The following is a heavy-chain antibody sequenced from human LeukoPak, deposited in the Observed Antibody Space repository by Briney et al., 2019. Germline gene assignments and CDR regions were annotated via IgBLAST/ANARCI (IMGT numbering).Heavy chain of an antibody. D-gene: IGHD6-13*01. CDR3: ASGGSSSWGS. Sequence: SVKVSCKASGGTFSSYAISWVRQAPGQGLEWMGRIIPILGIANYAQKFQGRVTTTADKSTSTAYMELSSLRSEDTAVYYCASGGSSSWGSWGQGTLVTVSS. J-gene: IGHJ5*02. V-gene: IGHV1-69*04. CDR2: IIPILGIA. CDR1: GGTFSSYA.